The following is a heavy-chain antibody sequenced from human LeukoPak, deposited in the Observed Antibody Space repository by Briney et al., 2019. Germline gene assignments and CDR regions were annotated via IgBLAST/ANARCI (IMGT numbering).Heavy chain of an antibody. CDR3: ARLQPYYYDSSGYYLGRLTSYYFDY. D-gene: IGHD3-22*01. CDR1: GGSMSGYY. CDR2: IHYSGST. J-gene: IGHJ4*02. Sequence: SETLSLTCTVSGGSMSGYYWTWIRQPPGKGLEWIGFIHYSGSTNYNPSLKSRVTISVDTSKNQFSLKLSSVTAADTAVYYCARLQPYYYDSSGYYLGRLTSYYFDYWGQGTLVTVSS. V-gene: IGHV4-59*08.